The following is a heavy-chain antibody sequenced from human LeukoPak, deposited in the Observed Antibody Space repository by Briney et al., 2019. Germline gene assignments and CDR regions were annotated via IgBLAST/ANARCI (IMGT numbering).Heavy chain of an antibody. V-gene: IGHV3-74*01. Sequence: PGGSLRLSCAASGFIFSSYWMRWVRQASGKGLVWVSRINSDGTRTSYADSVRGRFTISRDNAKNTLYLQMNSLRAEDTAVYYCARGDYSDYVTLDCWGQGTLVAVSS. J-gene: IGHJ4*02. CDR2: INSDGTRT. CDR1: GFIFSSYW. D-gene: IGHD4-11*01. CDR3: ARGDYSDYVTLDC.